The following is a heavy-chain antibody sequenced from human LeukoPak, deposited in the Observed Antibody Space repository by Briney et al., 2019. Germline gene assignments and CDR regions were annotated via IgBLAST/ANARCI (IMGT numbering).Heavy chain of an antibody. V-gene: IGHV1-69*04. Sequence: SVKVSCKASGGTFSSYAISWVRQAPGQGLEWMGRIIPILGIANYAQKFQGRVTITADKSTSTAYMELSSLRSEDTAVYYCARPSRYCSSTSCNTPPPYYYYYGMDVWGQGTTVTVSS. J-gene: IGHJ6*02. D-gene: IGHD2-2*01. CDR3: ARPSRYCSSTSCNTPPPYYYYYGMDV. CDR1: GGTFSSYA. CDR2: IIPILGIA.